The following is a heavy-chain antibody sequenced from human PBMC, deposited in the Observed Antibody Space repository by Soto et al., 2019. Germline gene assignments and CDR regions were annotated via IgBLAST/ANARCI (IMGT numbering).Heavy chain of an antibody. J-gene: IGHJ4*02. CDR1: GGSFSGYY. D-gene: IGHD2-8*02. CDR3: ARDKSTALFDY. Sequence: QVQLQQWGAGLLKPSETLSLTCAVYGGSFSGYYWTWIRQPPGTGLEWIGEINHSGSTNYNPSLRSRVTLSVDTAVNQFSLTLTSVTAADPAVYYCARDKSTALFDYWGQGTLVTVSS. V-gene: IGHV4-34*01. CDR2: INHSGST.